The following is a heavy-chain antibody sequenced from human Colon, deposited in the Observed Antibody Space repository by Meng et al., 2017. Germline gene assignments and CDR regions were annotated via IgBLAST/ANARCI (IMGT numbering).Heavy chain of an antibody. J-gene: IGHJ4*02. CDR3: ARVIYASGNMAHLDY. CDR2: IYHSGST. V-gene: IGHV4-4*02. D-gene: IGHD3-10*01. CDR1: GDSIRSSNW. Sequence: QVQLQGAGPRLVKPAGTLSLTCAVSGDSIRSSNWWSWVRQSPGRGLEWIGEIYHSGSTNYNPSLKNRVTMTVDNSKNQFSLTLYSVTAADTAVYYCARVIYASGNMAHLDYWGQGTLVTVSS.